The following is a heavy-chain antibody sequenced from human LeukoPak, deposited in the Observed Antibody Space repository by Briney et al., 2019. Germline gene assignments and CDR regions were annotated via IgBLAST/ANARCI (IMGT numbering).Heavy chain of an antibody. CDR1: QYTFRNYD. D-gene: IGHD5-12*01. CDR3: AKRGSGRYFDY. Sequence: GRSLRLSCAASQYTFRNYDMSWVPQAPTRGLEGVSVDNSGSSSMSYAVSVKGRFTISKNNSENTVDLQMNSLRAEDTAVYYCAKRGSGRYFDYWGQGTLVTVSS. J-gene: IGHJ4*02. V-gene: IGHV3-23*03. CDR2: DNSGSSSM.